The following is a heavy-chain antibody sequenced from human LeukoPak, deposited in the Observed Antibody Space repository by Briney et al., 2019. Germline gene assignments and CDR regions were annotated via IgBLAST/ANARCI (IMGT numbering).Heavy chain of an antibody. CDR1: GGSISSYY. CDR2: IYYSGST. D-gene: IGHD2-2*01. CDR3: ARLRMGGVPAAMSDWYFDL. J-gene: IGHJ2*01. Sequence: PSETLSLTCTVSGGSISSYYWSWIRQPPGKGLEWIGYIYYSGSTNYNPSLKSRVTISVDTSKNQFSLKLSSVTAADTAVYYCARLRMGGVPAAMSDWYFDLWGRGTLVTVSS. V-gene: IGHV4-59*08.